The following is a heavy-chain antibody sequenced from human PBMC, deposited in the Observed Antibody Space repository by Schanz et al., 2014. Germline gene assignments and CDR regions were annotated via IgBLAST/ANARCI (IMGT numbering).Heavy chain of an antibody. J-gene: IGHJ6*02. V-gene: IGHV1-24*01. CDR1: GSIFSKLL. D-gene: IGHD2-2*01. CDR2: FDPKKGEA. CDR3: ATETSRTWFYNGVDV. Sequence: QVQLVQSGAEVKKPGASVKVSCKVSGSIFSKLLMHWVRQGPAKGLEWMGGFDPKKGEAIYAQKFQGRVTMTEDTSTGTAYVELSRLTSEDTGVYYCATETSRTWFYNGVDVWGQGTSVNVSS.